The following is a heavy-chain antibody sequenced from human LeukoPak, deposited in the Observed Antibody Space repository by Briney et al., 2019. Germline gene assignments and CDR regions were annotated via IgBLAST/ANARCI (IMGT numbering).Heavy chain of an antibody. V-gene: IGHV1-46*01. J-gene: IGHJ5*02. D-gene: IGHD3-16*01. CDR2: IKPTDGRT. Sequence: ASVNVSFKASGYSFTIYYIHWVGQAPGRGLGGMGLIKPTDGRTSYAPNLQRRLNLTMDTSTRTVYMELNTHRSEDTAEYYCARVGGEINYLDPRGQGTLVTVSS. CDR1: GYSFTIYY. CDR3: ARVGGEINYLDP.